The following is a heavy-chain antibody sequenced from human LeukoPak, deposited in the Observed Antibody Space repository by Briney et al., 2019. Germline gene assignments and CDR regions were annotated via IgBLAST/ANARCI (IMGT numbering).Heavy chain of an antibody. CDR2: IIPIFGTA. Sequence: SVKVSCKASGYTFTSYYMHWVRQAPGQGLGWMGGIIPIFGTANYAQKFQGRVTITADESTSTAYMELSSLRSEDTAVYYCARPSVDAFDIWGQGTMVTVSS. V-gene: IGHV1-69*13. CDR3: ARPSVDAFDI. J-gene: IGHJ3*02. CDR1: GYTFTSYY. D-gene: IGHD5/OR15-5a*01.